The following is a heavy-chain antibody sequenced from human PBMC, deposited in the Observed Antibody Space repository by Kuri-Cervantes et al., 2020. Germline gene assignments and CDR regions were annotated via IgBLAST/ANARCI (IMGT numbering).Heavy chain of an antibody. J-gene: IGHJ3*02. CDR1: GFTFSSYV. D-gene: IGHD6-13*01. V-gene: IGHV3-23*01. CDR3: AKSNSWYAFDI. CDR2: IHGGGDA. Sequence: GESLKISCAASGFTFSSYVMYWVRQAPGKGLEWVSDIHGGGDAFYADSVRGRFTISRDNSKNTLYLQMNSLRAEDTAVYYCAKSNSWYAFDIWGQGTMVTVSS.